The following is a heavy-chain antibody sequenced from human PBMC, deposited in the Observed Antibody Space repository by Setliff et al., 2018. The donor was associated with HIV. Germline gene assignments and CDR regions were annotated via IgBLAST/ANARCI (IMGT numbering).Heavy chain of an antibody. J-gene: IGHJ3*01. CDR3: ATEGAGGSYQRASALDL. CDR2: MMTIFSTT. Sequence: SVKVSCKASGYTFTSYGINWVRQAPGQGLEWMGGMMTIFSTTNYARKFQGRVTITTDESTGTAYMELSNLRSEDTAVYYCATEGAGGSYQRASALDLWGQGTMVT. D-gene: IGHD1-26*01. CDR1: GYTFTSYG. V-gene: IGHV1-69*05.